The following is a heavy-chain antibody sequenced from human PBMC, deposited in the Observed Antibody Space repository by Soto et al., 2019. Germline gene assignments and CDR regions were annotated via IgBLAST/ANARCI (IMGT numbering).Heavy chain of an antibody. CDR1: GFMFDSYA. CDR3: TKSADSAGWGVDF. CDR2: ISPGGDRI. D-gene: IGHD6-19*01. V-gene: IGHV3-48*02. Sequence: PVGSLRLSCVASGFMFDSYAMNWVRQAPGKGLEWVSYISPGGDRIYYAESLKGRITISRGNARNSLSLQMNILSDEDTAVYYCTKSADSAGWGVDFWGQGTLVTVSS. J-gene: IGHJ4*02.